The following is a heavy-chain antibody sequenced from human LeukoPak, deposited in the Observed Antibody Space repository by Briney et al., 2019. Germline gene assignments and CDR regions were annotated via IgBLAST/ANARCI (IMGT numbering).Heavy chain of an antibody. CDR1: DDSITIYY. V-gene: IGHV4-59*12. CDR2: IYYSGST. J-gene: IGHJ5*02. Sequence: SETLSLTCTVSDDSITIYYWTWIRQPPGKGLEWIGYIYYSGSTNYNPSLKSRVTISLDTSKNQFSLKLSSVTAADTAVYYCATRGYSGYEIDPWGQGTLVTVSS. CDR3: ATRGYSGYEIDP. D-gene: IGHD5-12*01.